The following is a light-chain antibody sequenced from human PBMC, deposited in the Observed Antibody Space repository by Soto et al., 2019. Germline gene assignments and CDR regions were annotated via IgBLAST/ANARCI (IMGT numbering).Light chain of an antibody. J-gene: IGKJ1*01. CDR3: QQRSNWPPWT. CDR2: DAS. Sequence: EIVLTQSPATLSLSPGERATLSCRASQSVSSYLAWYQQKPGQAPRLLIYDASNRATGIPARFSGSGSGTDFTLTISSLEPEDFAVHYCQQRSNWPPWTFGQGTKVELK. CDR1: QSVSSY. V-gene: IGKV3-11*01.